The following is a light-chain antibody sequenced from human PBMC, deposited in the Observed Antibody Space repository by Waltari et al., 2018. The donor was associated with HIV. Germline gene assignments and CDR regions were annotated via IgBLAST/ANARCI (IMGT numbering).Light chain of an antibody. CDR2: EVS. V-gene: IGLV2-23*02. Sequence: QSALTQPASVSGSPGPSITISCTGTSSDVGSYNLVSWYQQHPGKAPKLMIYEVSKRPSGVSNRFSGSKSGNTASLTISGLQAEDEADYFCCSYAGISTHVVFGGGTKLTVL. CDR1: SSDVGSYNL. CDR3: CSYAGISTHVV. J-gene: IGLJ2*01.